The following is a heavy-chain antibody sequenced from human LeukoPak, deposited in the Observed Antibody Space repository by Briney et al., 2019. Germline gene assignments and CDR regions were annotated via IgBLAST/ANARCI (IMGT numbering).Heavy chain of an antibody. CDR3: ARDRCSSTSCYIAPDDAFDI. V-gene: IGHV1-69*13. J-gene: IGHJ3*02. CDR1: GGTFSSYA. D-gene: IGHD2-2*02. CDR2: IIPIFGTA. Sequence: GASVKVSCKASGGTFSSYAISWVRQAPGQGLEWMGGIIPIFGTANYAQKFQGRVTITADESTSTAYMELSSLRSEDTAVYYCARDRCSSTSCYIAPDDAFDIWGQGTMVTVSS.